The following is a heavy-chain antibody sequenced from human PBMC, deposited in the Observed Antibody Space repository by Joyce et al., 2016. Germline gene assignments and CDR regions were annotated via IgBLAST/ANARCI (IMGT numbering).Heavy chain of an antibody. V-gene: IGHV3-23*01. CDR3: AKCPWGYNYDGDESG. J-gene: IGHJ4*02. CDR1: GFTFHNSA. CDR2: ISGSAGSI. D-gene: IGHD5-18*01. Sequence: VQLLESGGGLVQPGGSLRLSCAVSGFTFHNSAMSWVRQAPGKGLEWVSSISGSAGSIYHADSVKGRFTISRDSSKNTLYLQMNSLRADDTAVYYCAKCPWGYNYDGDESGWGQGTLVTVSS.